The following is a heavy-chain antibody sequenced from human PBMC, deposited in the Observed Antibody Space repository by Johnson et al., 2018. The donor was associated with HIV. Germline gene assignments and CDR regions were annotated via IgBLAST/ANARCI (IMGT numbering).Heavy chain of an antibody. V-gene: IGHV3-33*06. D-gene: IGHD4/OR15-4a*01. Sequence: QVQLVESGGGVVQPGRSLRLSCAASGFSFRKYGIHWVRQAPGKGLEWVAVIWYDGSNEYYTDSVKGRFIISRDNSKNTVYLEMKSLRDEDTAVYYCAKAPDGAGIRPGALDSWGQGTMVTVSS. CDR2: IWYDGSNE. CDR1: GFSFRKYG. CDR3: AKAPDGAGIRPGALDS. J-gene: IGHJ3*02.